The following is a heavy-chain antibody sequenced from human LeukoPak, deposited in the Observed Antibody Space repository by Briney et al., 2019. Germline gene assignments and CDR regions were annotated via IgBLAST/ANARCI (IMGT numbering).Heavy chain of an antibody. J-gene: IGHJ3*02. CDR2: IYHSGST. Sequence: PSETLSLTCTVSGGSIFSDGSYWTWIRQPPEKRLEWIGYIYHSGSTNYNPALKSRVTMSVDRSENQFSLKLTSVTAADTAVYYCARRETHYDSSGYLEDAFDIWGQGTMVTVSS. CDR3: ARRETHYDSSGYLEDAFDI. CDR1: GGSIFSDGSY. V-gene: IGHV4-61*08. D-gene: IGHD3-22*01.